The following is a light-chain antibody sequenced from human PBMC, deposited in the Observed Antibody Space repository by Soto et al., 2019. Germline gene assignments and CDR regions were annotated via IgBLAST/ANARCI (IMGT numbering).Light chain of an antibody. CDR1: SSDVGGYNY. CDR2: DVS. Sequence: QSALTRPASVSGSPGQSITISCTGTSSDVGGYNYGSWYQQHPGKAPKLMIYDVSNRPSGVSNRFSGSKSGNTASLTISGLQAEDDADYYCSSYTSSSTLVFGVGTKLTVL. V-gene: IGLV2-14*01. J-gene: IGLJ2*01. CDR3: SSYTSSSTLV.